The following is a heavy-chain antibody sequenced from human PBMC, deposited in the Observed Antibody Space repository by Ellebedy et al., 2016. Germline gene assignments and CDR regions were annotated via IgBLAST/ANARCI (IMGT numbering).Heavy chain of an antibody. Sequence: GESLKISCAASGFTFSNYGMAWVRQAPGKGLEWVSAINTNGENTHYADSVMGRFTISRDNSQNTVYLLLNSLRAEDTAMYYCAIQLWQPDYWGQGTLVTVSS. CDR2: INTNGENT. CDR3: AIQLWQPDY. D-gene: IGHD5-18*01. CDR1: GFTFSNYG. J-gene: IGHJ4*02. V-gene: IGHV3-23*01.